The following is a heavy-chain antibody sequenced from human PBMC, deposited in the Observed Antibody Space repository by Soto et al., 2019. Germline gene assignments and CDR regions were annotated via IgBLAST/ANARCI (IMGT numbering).Heavy chain of an antibody. J-gene: IGHJ4*02. V-gene: IGHV1-69*04. CDR1: GGTFSSYT. Sequence: ASVKVSCKASGGTFSSYTISWVRQAPGQGLEWMGRIIPILGIANYAQKFQGRVTITADKSTSTAYMELSSLRSEDTAVYYCARELSETTVTTGWSNYFDYWGQGTLVTVSS. D-gene: IGHD4-17*01. CDR2: IIPILGIA. CDR3: ARELSETTVTTGWSNYFDY.